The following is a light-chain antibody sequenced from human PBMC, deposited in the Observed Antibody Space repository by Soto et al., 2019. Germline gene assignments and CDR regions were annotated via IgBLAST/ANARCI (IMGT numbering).Light chain of an antibody. CDR3: GTWDSSRSAVV. CDR1: TSNIGYNF. J-gene: IGLJ2*01. CDR2: DND. Sequence: QSVLTQPPSLSAAPGQKVTISCSGSTSNIGYNFVSWYQQLPGTAPKLLIYDNDRRPSGIPDRFSASKSGTSATLDITGLQTGDEADYYCGTWDSSRSAVVFGAGTKLTVL. V-gene: IGLV1-51*01.